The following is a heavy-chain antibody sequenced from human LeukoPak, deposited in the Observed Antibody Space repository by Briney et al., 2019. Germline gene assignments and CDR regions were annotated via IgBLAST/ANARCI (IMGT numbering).Heavy chain of an antibody. CDR1: GFTFSSYA. V-gene: IGHV3-23*01. CDR2: ISGSGGST. CDR3: AKNTQKRVVPAPIDYYYYYMDV. Sequence: GGSLRLSCAASGFTFSSYAMSWVRQAPGKGLEWVSAISGSGGSTYYADSVKGRFTISRDNSKNTLYLQMNSLRAEDTAVYYCAKNTQKRVVPAPIDYYYYYMDVWGKGTTVTVSS. D-gene: IGHD2-2*01. J-gene: IGHJ6*03.